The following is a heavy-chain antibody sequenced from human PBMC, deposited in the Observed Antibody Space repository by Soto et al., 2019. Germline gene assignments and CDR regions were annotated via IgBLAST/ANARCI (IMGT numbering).Heavy chain of an antibody. J-gene: IGHJ6*02. CDR1: GGSISSGDYY. D-gene: IGHD3-16*01. V-gene: IGHV4-30-4*01. CDR2: IYYSGST. CDR3: ARGVYDPYYYYYYGMDV. Sequence: PSETLSLTCTVSGGSISSGDYYWSWIRQPPGKGLEWTGYIYYSGSTYYNPSLKSRVTISVDTSKNQFSLKLSSVTAADTAVYCCARGVYDPYYYYYYGMDVWGQGTTVIVSS.